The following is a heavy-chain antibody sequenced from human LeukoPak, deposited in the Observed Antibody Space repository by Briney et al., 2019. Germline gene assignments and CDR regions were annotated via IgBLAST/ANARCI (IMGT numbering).Heavy chain of an antibody. CDR2: IYYSGST. J-gene: IGHJ5*02. V-gene: IGHV4-59*01. D-gene: IGHD3-3*01. CDR3: ARDWSGSGNDRWFDP. Sequence: SETLSLTCTVSGGSLSSYYWSWIRQPPGRGLEWIGYIYYSGSTNYNPSLKSRVTISVDTSKNQFSLKLSSVTAADTAVYYCARDWSGSGNDRWFDPWGQGTLVTVSS. CDR1: GGSLSSYY.